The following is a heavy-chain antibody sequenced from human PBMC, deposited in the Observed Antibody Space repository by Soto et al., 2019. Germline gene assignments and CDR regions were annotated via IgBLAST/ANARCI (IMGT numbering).Heavy chain of an antibody. CDR1: GDSVSSDSYY. CDR2: IFHSGST. D-gene: IGHD3-3*01. Sequence: PSETLSLTCTVSGDSVSSDSYYWSWIRQPPGKTLEWIGYIFHSGSTSYNPSLQSRVTMSIDTSKNQFSLNLTSVTAADTAIHYCAREGGVLRMSNWLDPWGQGTLVTVSS. CDR3: AREGGVLRMSNWLDP. J-gene: IGHJ5*02. V-gene: IGHV4-61*01.